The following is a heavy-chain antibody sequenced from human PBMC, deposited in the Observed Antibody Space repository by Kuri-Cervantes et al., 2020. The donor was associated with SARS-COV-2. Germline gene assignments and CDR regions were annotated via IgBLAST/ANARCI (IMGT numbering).Heavy chain of an antibody. CDR3: ARDKSDWDNYNFAMDL. CDR2: ISSSSSYI. Sequence: GGSLRLSCAASGFTFSSYSMNWVRQAPGKGLEWVSSISSSSSYIYYADSVKGRFTISRDNAKNSLYLQMNSLRAEDTAVYYCARDKSDWDNYNFAMDLWGQGTTVTVSS. J-gene: IGHJ6*02. CDR1: GFTFSSYS. V-gene: IGHV3-21*01. D-gene: IGHD2-21*01.